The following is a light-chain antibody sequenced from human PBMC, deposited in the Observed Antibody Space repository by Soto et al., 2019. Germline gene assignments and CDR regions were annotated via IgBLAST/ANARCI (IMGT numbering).Light chain of an antibody. Sequence: DIQMTQSPSTLSASVGDRVTITCRASQSISSWLAWYQQKPGKAPKLLIYKASSLESGVPSRFSGSGSGTEFTITISSLQPDDFATYYYQKYNSYWTFGQGTKVEIK. V-gene: IGKV1-5*03. CDR1: QSISSW. J-gene: IGKJ1*01. CDR2: KAS. CDR3: QKYNSYWT.